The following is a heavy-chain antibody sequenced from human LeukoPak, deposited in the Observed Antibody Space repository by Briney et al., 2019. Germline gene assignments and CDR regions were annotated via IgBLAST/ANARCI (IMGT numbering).Heavy chain of an antibody. D-gene: IGHD6-19*01. CDR2: IYSSGST. CDR1: GGSISSYY. J-gene: IGHJ4*02. Sequence: PSETLSLTCSVSGGSISSYYWSWIRQPPGKGLEWIGYIYSSGSTNYNSSLKSRVTISVDTSKNQFSLKLSSVTAADTAVYYCARSGGYSSPQNYWGQGTLVTVSS. CDR3: ARSGGYSSPQNY. V-gene: IGHV4-59*01.